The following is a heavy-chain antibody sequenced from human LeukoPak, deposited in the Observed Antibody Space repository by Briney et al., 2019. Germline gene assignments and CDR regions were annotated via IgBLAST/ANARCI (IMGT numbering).Heavy chain of an antibody. J-gene: IGHJ4*02. D-gene: IGHD6-13*01. Sequence: ASVKVSCKASGYTFTGYYMHWVRQAPGQGLEWMGWINPNSGGTNYAQKFQGRATMTRDTSISTAYMELSRLRSDDTAVYYCARVNNAEQQLVDYFDYWGQGTLVTVSS. CDR1: GYTFTGYY. CDR2: INPNSGGT. CDR3: ARVNNAEQQLVDYFDY. V-gene: IGHV1-2*02.